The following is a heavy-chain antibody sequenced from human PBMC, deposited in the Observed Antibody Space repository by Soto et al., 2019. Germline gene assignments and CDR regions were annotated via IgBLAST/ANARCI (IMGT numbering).Heavy chain of an antibody. CDR2: ISTYNANT. V-gene: IGHV1-18*01. D-gene: IGHD6-13*01. J-gene: IGHJ1*01. CDR3: ARERDGSSWSSAESLQY. CDR1: GYIFSNYG. Sequence: QVHLVQSGAEVKKPEASVKVSCKASGYIFSNYGISWVREAPGQGLEWMGWISTYNANTYYAQKFQGRVTMTTDTSTSTAYMELRSLRSDDTAVFYYARERDGSSWSSAESLQYWGQGTLVTVSS.